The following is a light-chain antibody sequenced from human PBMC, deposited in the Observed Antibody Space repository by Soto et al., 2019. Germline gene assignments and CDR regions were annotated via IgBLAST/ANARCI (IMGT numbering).Light chain of an antibody. J-gene: IGLJ1*01. V-gene: IGLV1-44*01. CDR2: NND. CDR1: SSNIGANT. Sequence: QSVLTQPPSASGTPGQRVTISCSGSSSNIGANTVNWYQQLPGTAPKLLISNNDQRPSGVPDRFSGSKSGTSASLAISGLQSEDDADYYCEAWAYSLYGRVFGSGTKLTVL. CDR3: EAWAYSLYGRV.